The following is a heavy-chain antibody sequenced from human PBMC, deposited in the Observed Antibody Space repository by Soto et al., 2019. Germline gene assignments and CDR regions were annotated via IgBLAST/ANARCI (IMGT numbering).Heavy chain of an antibody. CDR2: INACNGNT. CDR1: GYPLTSYA. Sequence: XSVKVASKASGYPLTSYAMDWVRQAPGQRLEWMGWINACNGNTKYSQKFQGRVTITRDTSSSTAYMELSSLRSEDTAVYYCASSPEYYYYGMDVWGQGTTGTVS. V-gene: IGHV1-3*01. J-gene: IGHJ6*02. CDR3: ASSPEYYYYGMDV.